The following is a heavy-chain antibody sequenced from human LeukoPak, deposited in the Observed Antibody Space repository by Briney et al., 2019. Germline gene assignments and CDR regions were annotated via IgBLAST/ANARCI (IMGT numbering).Heavy chain of an antibody. V-gene: IGHV4-39*07. CDR2: VYHSGIT. D-gene: IGHD2/OR15-2a*01. CDR3: AREWQYQFDY. J-gene: IGHJ4*02. Sequence: SETLSLTCTVSGDSTTNTNYYWAWIRQSPGEGLEWIGSVYHSGITYYTPSLKSRVSISVDTSKNQLSLKVTSVTASDTAVYYCAREWQYQFDYWGQGSLVTVSS. CDR1: GDSTTNTNYY.